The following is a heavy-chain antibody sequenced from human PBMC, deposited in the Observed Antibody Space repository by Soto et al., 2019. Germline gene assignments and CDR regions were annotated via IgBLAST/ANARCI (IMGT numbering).Heavy chain of an antibody. Sequence: QVQLQESGPGLVKPSQTLSLTCTVSGGSISSGDYYWSWIRQPPGKGLQWIGYIYYSGSTYYNPSLKSRVTISVDTSTNQFSLKLRSVTASYTAVYYCARARRWGGDGMDVWGQGTTVTVSS. CDR2: IYYSGST. CDR1: GGSISSGDYY. D-gene: IGHD6-6*01. CDR3: ARARRWGGDGMDV. J-gene: IGHJ6*01. V-gene: IGHV4-30-4*01.